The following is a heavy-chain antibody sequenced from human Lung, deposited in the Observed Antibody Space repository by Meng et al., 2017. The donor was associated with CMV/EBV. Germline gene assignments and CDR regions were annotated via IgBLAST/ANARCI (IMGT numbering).Heavy chain of an antibody. Sequence: QVQLQESCPGLVQPSQTLSPTCSVSGASISSGYYHWCWLRQPPGKGLEYIGHIYDSRSGTTYYNPSLKSRVTISVDTSNNQFSLKVISVTAADTAVYYCANHRVGAGGQGSWGQGTLVTVAS. D-gene: IGHD6-13*01. CDR1: GASISSGYYH. CDR3: ANHRVGAGGQGS. V-gene: IGHV4-30-4*08. CDR2: IYDSRSGTT. J-gene: IGHJ5*02.